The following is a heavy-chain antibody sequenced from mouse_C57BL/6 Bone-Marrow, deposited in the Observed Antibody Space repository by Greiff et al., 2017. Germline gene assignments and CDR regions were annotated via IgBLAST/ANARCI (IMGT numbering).Heavy chain of an antibody. CDR2: ISYDGSN. Sequence: EVKLMESGPGLVKPSQSLSLTCSVTGYSITSGYYWNWIRQFPGNKLEWMGYISYDGSNNYNPSLKNRISITRDTSKNQFFLKLNSVTTEDTATYYCAGFYYFDYWGQGTTLTVSS. V-gene: IGHV3-6*01. J-gene: IGHJ2*01. CDR1: GYSITSGYY. CDR3: AGFYYFDY.